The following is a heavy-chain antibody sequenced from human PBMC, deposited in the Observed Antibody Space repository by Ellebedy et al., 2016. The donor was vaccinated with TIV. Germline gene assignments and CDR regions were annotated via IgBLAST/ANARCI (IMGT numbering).Heavy chain of an antibody. Sequence: MPSETLSLTCAVEAGSFNAYYWGWIRQPPGKGLEWIGEINHSGSANYNPSLKGRFTVSVDTSKGQFSLNLTSVTAADTAVYYCAGRRSYCHIGTCFWAWFDPWGQGTRVTVSS. D-gene: IGHD2/OR15-2a*01. CDR3: AGRRSYCHIGTCFWAWFDP. J-gene: IGHJ5*02. CDR1: AGSFNAYY. V-gene: IGHV4-34*01. CDR2: INHSGSA.